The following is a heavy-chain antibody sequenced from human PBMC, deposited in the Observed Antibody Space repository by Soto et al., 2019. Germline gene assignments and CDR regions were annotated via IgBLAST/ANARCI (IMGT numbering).Heavy chain of an antibody. J-gene: IGHJ5*02. V-gene: IGHV5-51*01. Sequence: GEALKISCKGSENPFSSYWIAWVRQLPGKGLECMGIIYPDDSDTRYSPSFQGQVTISVDKSITTAYLQWRSLKASDTAMYYCSVSPGRGSYLRFDRWGQGTQVTVPS. CDR2: IYPDDSDT. CDR1: ENPFSSYW. CDR3: SVSPGRGSYLRFDR. D-gene: IGHD1-26*01.